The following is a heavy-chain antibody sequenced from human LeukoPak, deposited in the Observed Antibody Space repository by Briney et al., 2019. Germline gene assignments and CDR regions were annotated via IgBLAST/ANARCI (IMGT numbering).Heavy chain of an antibody. J-gene: IGHJ4*02. V-gene: IGHV1-46*04. CDR3: ARDLDSFSSGWYVSRV. D-gene: IGHD6-19*01. Sequence: GASVKVSCKASGYTFTIDNVHWVRQAPGQGLEWMGLINPSGDNTNYAQKLKGRVTVTRDTSASTVYMELSSLRSEDTAVYYCARDLDSFSSGWYVSRVWGQGTLVTVSS. CDR2: INPSGDNT. CDR1: GYTFTIDN.